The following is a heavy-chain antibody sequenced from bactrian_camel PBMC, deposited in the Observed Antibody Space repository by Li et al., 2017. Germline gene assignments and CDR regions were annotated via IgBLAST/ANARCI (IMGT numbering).Heavy chain of an antibody. J-gene: IGHJ4*01. Sequence: VQLVESGGGSVQAGGSLRLSCLYTGRSRCIGWFRQAPGKEREGVAGIDSFGRTTYAPSVKGRFTISAEDNALSAAYLQMTGLLPEDTGTYSCKTHRCARLWLGLRGEGTQVTVS. V-gene: IGHV3S53*01. CDR2: IDSFGRT. CDR1: GRSRCI. D-gene: IGHD1*01.